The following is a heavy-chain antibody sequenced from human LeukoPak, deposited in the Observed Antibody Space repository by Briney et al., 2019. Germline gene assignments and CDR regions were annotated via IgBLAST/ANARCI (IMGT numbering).Heavy chain of an antibody. D-gene: IGHD4-17*01. CDR1: GYTFTGYY. Sequence: ASVKVSCTASGYTFTGYYMHWVRQAPGQGLEWMGWINPNSGGTDYAQKFQGWVTMTRDTSISTAYMELSRLRSDDTAVYYCARPMTTGGPSDAFDIWGQGTVVTVSS. CDR2: INPNSGGT. J-gene: IGHJ3*02. V-gene: IGHV1-2*04. CDR3: ARPMTTGGPSDAFDI.